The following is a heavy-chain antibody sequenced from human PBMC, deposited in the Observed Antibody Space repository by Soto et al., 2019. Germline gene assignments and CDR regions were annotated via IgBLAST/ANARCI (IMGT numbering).Heavy chain of an antibody. V-gene: IGHV4-28*03. CDR2: IHSGGSS. CDR3: ARDMSGGTYNYYYGMDV. CDR1: DYSINSDSNL. D-gene: IGHD1-26*01. J-gene: IGHJ6*02. Sequence: SETLSLTCTVSDYSINSDSNLWGWIRQPPGKGLEWIGYIHSGGSSYYNPSLKSRVTMSVDTAKNQFSLKLTSVTAVDTAVYYCARDMSGGTYNYYYGMDVWGQGTTVTVSS.